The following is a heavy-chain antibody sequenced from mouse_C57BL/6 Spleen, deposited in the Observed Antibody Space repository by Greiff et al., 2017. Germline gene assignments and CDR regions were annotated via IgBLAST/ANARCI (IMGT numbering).Heavy chain of an antibody. Sequence: VQLQQPGAELVMPGASVKLSCKASGYTFTSYWMHWVKQRPGQGLEWIGEIDPSDSYTNYNQKLKGKSTLTVDKSSSTAYMQLSSLTSEDSAVYYCARADYDGFAYWGQGTLVTVSA. CDR2: IDPSDSYT. D-gene: IGHD2-4*01. J-gene: IGHJ3*01. CDR3: ARADYDGFAY. V-gene: IGHV1-69*01. CDR1: GYTFTSYW.